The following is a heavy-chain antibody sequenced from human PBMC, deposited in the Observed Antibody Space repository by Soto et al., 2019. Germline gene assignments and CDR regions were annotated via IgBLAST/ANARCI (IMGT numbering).Heavy chain of an antibody. J-gene: IGHJ4*02. D-gene: IGHD3-22*01. CDR1: GGSFSGYY. CDR2: INHSGST. CDR3: ARLDYCDSSGYLDY. Sequence: SETLSLTCAVYGGSFSGYYWSWIRQPPGKGLEWIGEINHSGSTNYNPSLKSRVTISVDTSKNQFSLKLSSVTAADTAVYYCARLDYCDSSGYLDYWGQGTLVTVSS. V-gene: IGHV4-34*01.